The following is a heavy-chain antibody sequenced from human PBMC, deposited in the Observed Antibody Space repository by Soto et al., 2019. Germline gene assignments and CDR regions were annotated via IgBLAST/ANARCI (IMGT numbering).Heavy chain of an antibody. D-gene: IGHD2-21*02. CDR3: ARDDWCGGDCYSGIYI. CDR1: GYTFTSYG. CDR2: ISAYNGNT. V-gene: IGHV1-18*04. Sequence: RASVKVSCKASGYTFTSYGISWVRQAPGQGLEWMGWISAYNGNTNYAQKLQGRVTMTTDTSTSTAYMELRSLRSDDTAVYYCARDDWCGGDCYSGIYIWGQGTMVTVSS. J-gene: IGHJ3*02.